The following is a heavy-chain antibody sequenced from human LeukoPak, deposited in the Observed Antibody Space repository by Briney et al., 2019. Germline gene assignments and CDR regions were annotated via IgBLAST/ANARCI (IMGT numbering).Heavy chain of an antibody. CDR2: ISGSGGST. V-gene: IGHV3-23*01. D-gene: IGHD2-15*01. Sequence: GGSLRLSCAASGFTFSSYAMSWVRQAPGKGLEWVSAISGSGGSTYYADSVKGRFTISRDNSKNTLYLQMNSLRAEDTAVYYCAREKVVAAQYCYYGMDVWGQGTTVTVSS. CDR1: GFTFSSYA. J-gene: IGHJ6*02. CDR3: AREKVVAAQYCYYGMDV.